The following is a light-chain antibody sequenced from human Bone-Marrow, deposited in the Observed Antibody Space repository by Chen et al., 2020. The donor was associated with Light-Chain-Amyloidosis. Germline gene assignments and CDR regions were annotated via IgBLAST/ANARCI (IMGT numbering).Light chain of an antibody. V-gene: IGLV3-25*03. CDR2: RDT. CDR3: QSADSSGTYEVI. CDR1: DLPTKY. Sequence: SYELPQPPSVSVSPGQTARITCSGDDLPTKYAYWYQQKPGQAPVLVIHRDTERPSGISERFSGSSSGTTATVTSSGVQAEDEADYHCQSADSSGTYEVIFGGGTKLTVL. J-gene: IGLJ2*01.